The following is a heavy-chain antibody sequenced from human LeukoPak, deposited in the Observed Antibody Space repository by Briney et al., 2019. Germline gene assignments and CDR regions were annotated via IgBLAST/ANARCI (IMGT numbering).Heavy chain of an antibody. D-gene: IGHD2-15*01. Sequence: ASVKVSCKASGYTFTSYAMHWVRQAPGQRLEWMGWINAGNGNTKYSQKFQGRVTITRDTSASTSFMELSSLKSEDTAVYYCARDTGRTGGYCSGGSCPHYYYGMDVWGQGTTVTVSS. V-gene: IGHV1-3*01. CDR1: GYTFTSYA. J-gene: IGHJ6*02. CDR2: INAGNGNT. CDR3: ARDTGRTGGYCSGGSCPHYYYGMDV.